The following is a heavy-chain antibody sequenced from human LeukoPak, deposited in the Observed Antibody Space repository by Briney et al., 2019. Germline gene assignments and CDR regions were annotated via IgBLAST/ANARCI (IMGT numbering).Heavy chain of an antibody. Sequence: SQTLSLTCTVSGGSISSGSYYWSWIRQPAGKGLEWIGRIYTSGSTNYNPSLKSRVTISVDTSRNQFSLKLSSVTAADTAVYYCARGRYYYDSSGYYYDDYFDYWGQGTLVTVSS. D-gene: IGHD3-22*01. CDR1: GGSISSGSYY. V-gene: IGHV4-61*02. J-gene: IGHJ4*02. CDR2: IYTSGST. CDR3: ARGRYYYDSSGYYYDDYFDY.